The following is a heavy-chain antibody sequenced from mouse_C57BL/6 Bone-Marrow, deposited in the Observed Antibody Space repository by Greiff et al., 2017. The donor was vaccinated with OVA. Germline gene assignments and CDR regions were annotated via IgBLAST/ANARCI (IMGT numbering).Heavy chain of an antibody. CDR1: GFNIKDDY. Sequence: VQLKQSGAELVRPGASVKLSCTASGFNIKDDYMHWVKQRPEQGLEWIGWIDPENGDTEYASKFQGKATITADTSSNTAYLQLSSLTSEDTAVYYCTTITTVVHLDYWGQGTTLTVSS. CDR3: TTITTVVHLDY. V-gene: IGHV14-4*01. D-gene: IGHD1-1*01. CDR2: IDPENGDT. J-gene: IGHJ2*01.